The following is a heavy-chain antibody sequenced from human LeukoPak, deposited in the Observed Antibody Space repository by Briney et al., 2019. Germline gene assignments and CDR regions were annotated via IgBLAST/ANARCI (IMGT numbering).Heavy chain of an antibody. J-gene: IGHJ4*02. CDR2: ISSSSSYT. Sequence: GGSLRLSCVVSGIPFSDYYMNWIRKAPGKGLEWISYISSSSSYTDYADSVNGRFTISRDNAKSALYLQMHSLRVEDTAVYYCAAGTAADFWGQGTLVTVSS. V-gene: IGHV3-11*03. D-gene: IGHD6-13*01. CDR3: AAGTAADF. CDR1: GIPFSDYY.